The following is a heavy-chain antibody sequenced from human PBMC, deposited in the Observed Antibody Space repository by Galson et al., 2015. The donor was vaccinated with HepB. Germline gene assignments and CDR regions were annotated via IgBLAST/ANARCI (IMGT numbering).Heavy chain of an antibody. V-gene: IGHV1-18*04. CDR1: GSTFTTYG. CDR3: ARGFLRGYSYGQGPPPHFDY. CDR2: ISAYNDNT. J-gene: IGHJ4*02. D-gene: IGHD5-18*01. Sequence: SVKVSCKASGSTFTTYGISWVRQAPGQGLEWMGWISAYNDNTNYAQKLQGRVTMTTDTSTTTAYMELRSLRSDDPAVYYCARGFLRGYSYGQGPPPHFDYWGQGTLVTVSS.